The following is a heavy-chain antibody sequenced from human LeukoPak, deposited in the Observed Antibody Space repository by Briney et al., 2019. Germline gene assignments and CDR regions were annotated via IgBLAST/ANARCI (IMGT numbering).Heavy chain of an antibody. CDR3: ARGITSFNWFDP. V-gene: IGHV4-30-2*01. J-gene: IGHJ5*02. CDR1: GGSISSGGYS. D-gene: IGHD3-10*01. CDR2: IYHSGST. Sequence: PSQTLSLTCAVSGGSISSGGYSWSWIRQPPGKGLEWIGYIYHSGSTYYNPSLKSRVTISVDRSQNQFSLKLSSVTAADTAVYYCARGITSFNWFDPWGQGTLVTVSS.